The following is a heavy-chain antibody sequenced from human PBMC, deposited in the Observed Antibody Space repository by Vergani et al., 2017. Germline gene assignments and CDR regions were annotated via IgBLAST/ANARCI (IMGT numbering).Heavy chain of an antibody. D-gene: IGHD3-22*01. Sequence: QGQLAQSGAEVKKPGSSVKVSCKASGGTFSSNSISWVRQAPGQGLEWMRRIIPIFGTTSYAQKFQGRVTILADQSTSTAYMELSSLRSEDTAVYYCARSSGYYSYYFDFWGQGTLVTVSS. CDR1: GGTFSSNS. CDR3: ARSSGYYSYYFDF. CDR2: IIPIFGTT. V-gene: IGHV1-69*13. J-gene: IGHJ4*02.